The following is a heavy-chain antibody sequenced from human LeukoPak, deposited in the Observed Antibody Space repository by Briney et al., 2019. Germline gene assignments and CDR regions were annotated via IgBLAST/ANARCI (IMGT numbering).Heavy chain of an antibody. CDR3: ATSSSSSRYYYYYYMDV. J-gene: IGHJ6*03. V-gene: IGHV4-34*01. CDR2: INHSGST. D-gene: IGHD6-6*01. Sequence: PSETLSLTCAVYGGSFSGYYWSWIRQPPGKGLEWIGEINHSGSTNYNPSLKSRVTLSVDTSKNQFSLKLSSVTAADTAVYYCATSSSSSRYYYYYYMDVWGKGTTVTVSS. CDR1: GGSFSGYY.